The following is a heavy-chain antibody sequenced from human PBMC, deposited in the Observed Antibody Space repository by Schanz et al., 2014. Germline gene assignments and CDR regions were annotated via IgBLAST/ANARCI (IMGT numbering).Heavy chain of an antibody. CDR3: ARIGGSVFDY. J-gene: IGHJ4*02. Sequence: VQLVESGGGVVQPGRSLRLSCAASGFMFSSYGMHWVRQAPGKGLEWVSYIGNGGVTIYYADSVKGRFTISRDNSKNSLYLQMDGLRAEDTAVYYCARIGGSVFDYWAQGTLVTVSS. CDR1: GFMFSSYG. CDR2: IGNGGVTI. V-gene: IGHV3-48*04. D-gene: IGHD3-10*01.